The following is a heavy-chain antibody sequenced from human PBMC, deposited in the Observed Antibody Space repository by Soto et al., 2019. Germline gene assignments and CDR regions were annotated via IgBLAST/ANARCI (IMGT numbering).Heavy chain of an antibody. Sequence: QVQLQESGPALVKPSETLSLTCTVSGGSINYYYWSWIRQPPGKGLEWIGNIYSRGSTNYSPSLKSRVSISVETSKNQVSLKLNSVTAADTAVYYCGRPPEGSWPTWFDPWGQGTLVTVSS. CDR2: IYSRGST. CDR1: GGSINYYY. CDR3: GRPPEGSWPTWFDP. V-gene: IGHV4-4*08. D-gene: IGHD6-13*01. J-gene: IGHJ5*02.